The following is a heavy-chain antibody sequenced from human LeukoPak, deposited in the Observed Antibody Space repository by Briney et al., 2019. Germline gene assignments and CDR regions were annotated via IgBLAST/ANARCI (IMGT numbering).Heavy chain of an antibody. Sequence: SSETLSLTCSVSGGSISSSSYYWGWIRQPPGKGLEWIGSIYYSGSTYYNPSLKSRVTISVDTSKNQFSLKLSSVTAADTAVYYCARDTAMVRCLDYWGQGTLVTVSS. CDR1: GGSISSSSYY. V-gene: IGHV4-39*07. D-gene: IGHD5-18*01. CDR3: ARDTAMVRCLDY. J-gene: IGHJ4*02. CDR2: IYYSGST.